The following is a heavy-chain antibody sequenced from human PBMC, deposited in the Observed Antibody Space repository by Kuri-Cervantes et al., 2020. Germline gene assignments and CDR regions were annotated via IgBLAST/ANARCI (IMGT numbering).Heavy chain of an antibody. V-gene: IGHV3-9*01. CDR2: ISWNSGSI. J-gene: IGHJ4*02. CDR3: AKGDDFWSGQLDY. Sequence: SLKISCAASGFTFDDYAMHWVRQAPGKGLEWVSGISWNSGSIGYADSVKGRFTISRDNAKNSLYLQMNSLRAEDTALYYCAKGDDFWSGQLDYWGQGTLVTVSS. CDR1: GFTFDDYA. D-gene: IGHD3-3*01.